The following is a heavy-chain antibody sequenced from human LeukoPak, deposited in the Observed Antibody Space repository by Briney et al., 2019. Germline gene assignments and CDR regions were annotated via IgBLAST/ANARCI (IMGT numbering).Heavy chain of an antibody. J-gene: IGHJ6*03. Sequence: GGSLRLSCAASGFTFSSYWMTWVRQAPGKGLEWVANIKQDGSEKYSVDSVKGRFTISRDNAKNSLYMQMNSLRAEDTAVYYCARVMSASVWRTYGSYYYSYMDVWGKGTTVTVSS. D-gene: IGHD3-16*01. CDR2: IKQDGSEK. V-gene: IGHV3-7*01. CDR1: GFTFSSYW. CDR3: ARVMSASVWRTYGSYYYSYMDV.